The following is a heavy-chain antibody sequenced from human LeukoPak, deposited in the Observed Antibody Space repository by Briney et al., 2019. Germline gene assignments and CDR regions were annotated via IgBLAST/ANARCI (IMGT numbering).Heavy chain of an antibody. V-gene: IGHV4-4*02. CDR2: IFPSGNT. D-gene: IGHD6-19*01. Sequence: SGTLSLTCTVSGGSISSSHWWAWVRQPPEKGLEWIGEIFPSGNTNYNPSLKSRVTLSIDKSKNQFSLNLYSVTAADTAVYYCARSETPSTGWTLDYWGQGALVTVSS. CDR1: GGSISSSHW. J-gene: IGHJ4*02. CDR3: ARSETPSTGWTLDY.